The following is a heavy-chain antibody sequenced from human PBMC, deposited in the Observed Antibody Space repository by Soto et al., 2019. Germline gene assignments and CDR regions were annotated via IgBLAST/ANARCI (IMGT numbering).Heavy chain of an antibody. CDR3: ARGGFSGSGSFIQGDY. V-gene: IGHV3-74*01. J-gene: IGHJ4*02. CDR1: GFTFSSYW. CDR2: IKRDGSNI. D-gene: IGHD3-10*01. Sequence: EVQLVESGGGLVQPGGSLRLSCAASGFTFSSYWMHWVRQAPGKGLVWVSRIKRDGSNINYADSVKGRFTISRDNAKNTLYVQMNSLRAEDTAIYYCARGGFSGSGSFIQGDYWGQGTLVTVSS.